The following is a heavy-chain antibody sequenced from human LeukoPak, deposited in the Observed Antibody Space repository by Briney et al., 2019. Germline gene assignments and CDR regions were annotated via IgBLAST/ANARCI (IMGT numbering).Heavy chain of an antibody. Sequence: PSETLSLTCAVYGGSFSGYYWTWIRQTPEKGLEWIGEMNPSGSTNYNPSLKSRVTISVDTSKNQFSLGLSSVTAADTAVYYCASGRQDVTMIVVVTTAVSYYLDVWGKGTTVTVS. D-gene: IGHD3-22*01. CDR2: MNPSGST. CDR3: ASGRQDVTMIVVVTTAVSYYLDV. J-gene: IGHJ6*03. V-gene: IGHV4-34*01. CDR1: GGSFSGYY.